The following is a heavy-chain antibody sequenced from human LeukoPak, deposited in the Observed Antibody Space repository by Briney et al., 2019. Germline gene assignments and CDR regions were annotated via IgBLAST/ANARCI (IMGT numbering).Heavy chain of an antibody. Sequence: SGGSLRLSCSASGFTFSISDMHWVRQAPGKGLEYVSSITKNGGTTYYTDSVKGRFTISRDNSKSTVFLQMSGLRTEDTAVYYCMRTRWFDPWGQGTLVTVSS. J-gene: IGHJ5*02. D-gene: IGHD2-2*01. CDR2: ITKNGGTT. V-gene: IGHV3-64D*06. CDR1: GFTFSISD. CDR3: MRTRWFDP.